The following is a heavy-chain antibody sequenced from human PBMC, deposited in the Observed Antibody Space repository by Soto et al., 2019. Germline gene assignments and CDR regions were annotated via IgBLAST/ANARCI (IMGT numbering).Heavy chain of an antibody. D-gene: IGHD6-13*01. CDR1: GYTFTSYD. J-gene: IGHJ5*02. CDR2: MNPNSGNT. V-gene: IGHV1-8*01. CDR3: ARERSAAGTGWFDP. Sequence: QVQLVQSGAEVKKPGASVKVSCKASGYTFTSYDINWVRQATRQGLEWMGWMNPNSGNTGYAQKFQGRVTMTRNTSISTAYMELSSLRSEDTAVYYCARERSAAGTGWFDPWGQGTLVTVSS.